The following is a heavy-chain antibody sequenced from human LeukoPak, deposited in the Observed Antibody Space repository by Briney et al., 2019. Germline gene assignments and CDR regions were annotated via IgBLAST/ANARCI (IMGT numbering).Heavy chain of an antibody. D-gene: IGHD4-23*01. J-gene: IGHJ3*02. CDR1: GGSISSSSYY. CDR3: ACHRTTVDDAFDI. V-gene: IGHV4-39*07. Sequence: PSETLSLTFTVSGGSISSSSYYWGWIRQPPGKGLEWIGSIYYSGSTYYNPSLKSRVTISVDTSKNQFSLKLSSVTAADTAVYYCACHRTTVDDAFDIWGQGTMVTVSS. CDR2: IYYSGST.